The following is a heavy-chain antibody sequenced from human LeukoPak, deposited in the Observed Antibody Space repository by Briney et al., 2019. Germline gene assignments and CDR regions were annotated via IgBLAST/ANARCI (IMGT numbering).Heavy chain of an antibody. Sequence: SETLSLTCTVSGGSISGYYRSWIRQPAEKGLEWIGRIYSSGYTTYNPSLKSRVTMSVDTSKNQVSLKLSSVTAADTAVYYCARGEHDFASWGQGTLVTVSS. D-gene: IGHD1/OR15-1a*01. J-gene: IGHJ4*02. CDR2: IYSSGYT. CDR3: ARGEHDFAS. CDR1: GGSISGYY. V-gene: IGHV4-4*07.